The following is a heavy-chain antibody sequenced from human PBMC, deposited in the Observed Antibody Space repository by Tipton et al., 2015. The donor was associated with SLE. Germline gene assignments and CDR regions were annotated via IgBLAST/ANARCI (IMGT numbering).Heavy chain of an antibody. J-gene: IGHJ2*01. D-gene: IGHD3-16*01. CDR2: IIPIFGTA. Sequence: QVQLVQSGAEVKKPGASVKVSCKASGYTFTGYYMHWVRQAPGQGLEWMGWIIPIFGTANYAQKFQGRVTITADESTSTAYMELSSLRSEDTAVYYCARGGQLWYFDLWGRGTLVTVSS. V-gene: IGHV1-69*01. CDR1: GYTFTGYY. CDR3: ARGGQLWYFDL.